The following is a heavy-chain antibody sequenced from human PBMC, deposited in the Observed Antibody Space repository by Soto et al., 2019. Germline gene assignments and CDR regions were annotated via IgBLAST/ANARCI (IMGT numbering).Heavy chain of an antibody. CDR3: ARGGLVVVPAGLNWFDP. Sequence: GASVKVSCKASGYTFTGYYMHWVRQAPGQGLEWMGWINPNSGGTNYAQKFQGWVTMTRDTSISTAYMELSRLRSDDTAVYYCARGGLVVVPAGLNWFDPWGQGTLVTVPS. CDR1: GYTFTGYY. J-gene: IGHJ5*02. CDR2: INPNSGGT. D-gene: IGHD2-2*01. V-gene: IGHV1-2*04.